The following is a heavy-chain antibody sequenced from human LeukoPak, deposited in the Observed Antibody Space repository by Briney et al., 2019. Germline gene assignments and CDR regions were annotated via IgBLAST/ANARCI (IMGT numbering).Heavy chain of an antibody. CDR3: AGVVSGWQIDY. J-gene: IGHJ4*02. CDR1: GFTFSSYA. CDR2: ISGSGGST. D-gene: IGHD6-19*01. V-gene: IGHV3-23*01. Sequence: PGGSLRLSCAASGFTFSSYAMSWVRQAPEKGLEWVSVISGSGGSTYYADSVKGRFTISRDNSKNTLYLQMNSLRVEDTAVYYCAGVVSGWQIDYWGQGTLVTVSS.